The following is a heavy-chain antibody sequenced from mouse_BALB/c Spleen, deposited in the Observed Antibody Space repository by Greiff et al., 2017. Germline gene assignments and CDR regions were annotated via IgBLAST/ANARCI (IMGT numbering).Heavy chain of an antibody. CDR2: ISSGSSTI. CDR3: ARSYDDRAMDY. V-gene: IGHV5-17*02. D-gene: IGHD2-3*01. Sequence: EVKLMESGGGLVQPGGSRKLSCAASGFTFSSFGMHWVRQAPEKGLEWVAYISSGSSTIYYADTVKGRFTISRDNPKNTLFLQMTSLRSEDTAMYYCARSYDDRAMDYWGQGTSVTVSS. J-gene: IGHJ4*01. CDR1: GFTFSSFG.